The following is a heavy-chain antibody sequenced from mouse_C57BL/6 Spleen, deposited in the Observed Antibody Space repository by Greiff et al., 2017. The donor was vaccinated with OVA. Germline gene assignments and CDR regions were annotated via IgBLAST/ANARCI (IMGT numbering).Heavy chain of an antibody. CDR2: IDPSDSET. J-gene: IGHJ4*01. CDR1: GYTFTSYW. V-gene: IGHV1-52*01. D-gene: IGHD1-1*01. CDR3: ARLYYGSSYVMDY. Sequence: QVQLKQPGAELVRPGSSVKLSCKASGYTFTSYWMHWVKQRPIQGLEWIGNIDPSDSETHSNQKFKDKATLTVDKSSSTAYMQLSSLTSEDSAVYYCARLYYGSSYVMDYWGQGTSVTVSS.